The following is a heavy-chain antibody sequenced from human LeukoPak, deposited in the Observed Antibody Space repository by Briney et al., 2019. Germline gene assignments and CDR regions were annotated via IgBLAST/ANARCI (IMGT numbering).Heavy chain of an antibody. Sequence: PGGSLRLSCAASGFTFSNYGMHWVRQGSGKGLVWVSRISTDGNTTNYADSVKGRFTISRDNAKNTLYLQMSSLTAEDTAVYYCTRDVGFYGSGSYYRDWGQGSLVTVSS. CDR1: GFTFSNYG. CDR3: TRDVGFYGSGSYYRD. CDR2: ISTDGNTT. J-gene: IGHJ4*02. V-gene: IGHV3-74*01. D-gene: IGHD3-10*01.